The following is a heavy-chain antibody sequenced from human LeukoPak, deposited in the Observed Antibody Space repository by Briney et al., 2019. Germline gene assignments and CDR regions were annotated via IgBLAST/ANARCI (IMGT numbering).Heavy chain of an antibody. CDR1: GFTFSSYW. CDR3: SRGGDYHAFDI. J-gene: IGHJ3*02. V-gene: IGHV3-74*01. Sequence: GGSLRLSCAASGFTFSSYWMHWVRQAPGKGLVWVSRINSDGSNTIYADSVKGRFTFSRDNAKNTLYLQMNSLRAVDTAIYYCSRGGDYHAFDIWGQGTMVTVSS. D-gene: IGHD4-17*01. CDR2: INSDGSNT.